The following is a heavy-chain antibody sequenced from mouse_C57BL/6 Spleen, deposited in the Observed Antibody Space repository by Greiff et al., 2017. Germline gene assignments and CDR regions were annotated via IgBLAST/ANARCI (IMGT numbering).Heavy chain of an antibody. CDR1: GYTFTGYW. J-gene: IGHJ2*01. V-gene: IGHV1-9*01. CDR2: ILPGSGST. Sequence: VQLQQSGAELMKPGASVKLSCTATGYTFTGYWIEWVKQRPGHGLEWIGEILPGSGSTNYNAKFKGKATFTADTSSNTAYMQLSSLTTEDSAIYYCARGGNFDYRSQGTTRTVSS. CDR3: ARGGNFDY.